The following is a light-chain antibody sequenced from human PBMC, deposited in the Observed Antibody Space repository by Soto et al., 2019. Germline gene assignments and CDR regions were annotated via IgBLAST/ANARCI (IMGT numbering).Light chain of an antibody. Sequence: QSALTQPPSVSGAPGQRVTISCTGSSSNIGAGYDVHWYQQLPGTAPKLLIYGNSNRPSGVPDRFSGSKSGTSASLAITGLQAEDEADYYCQSYDSSLSCYVFXTGTKVTV. CDR3: QSYDSSLSCYV. CDR2: GNS. V-gene: IGLV1-40*01. CDR1: SSNIGAGYD. J-gene: IGLJ1*01.